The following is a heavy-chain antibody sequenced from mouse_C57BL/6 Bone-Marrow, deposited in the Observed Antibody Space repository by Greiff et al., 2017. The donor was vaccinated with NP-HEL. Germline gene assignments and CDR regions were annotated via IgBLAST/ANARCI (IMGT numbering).Heavy chain of an antibody. J-gene: IGHJ2*01. CDR1: GYTFTSYW. D-gene: IGHD1-1*01. Sequence: VQLQQPGAELVMPGASVKLSCKASGYTFTSYWMHWVKQRPGQGLEWIGEIDPSDSYTNYNQKFKGKSTLTVDKSSSTAYMQLSSLTSEDSAVYYCARRRSVERYYFDYWGQGTTLTVSS. CDR3: ARRRSVERYYFDY. V-gene: IGHV1-69*01. CDR2: IDPSDSYT.